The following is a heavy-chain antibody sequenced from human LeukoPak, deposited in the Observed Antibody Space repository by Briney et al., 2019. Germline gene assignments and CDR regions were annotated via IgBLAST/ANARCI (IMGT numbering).Heavy chain of an antibody. D-gene: IGHD3-10*01. V-gene: IGHV3-66*01. CDR2: IYSGGST. J-gene: IGHJ6*03. CDR1: GFTVSSNY. CDR3: AASSGSPLYYYYMDV. Sequence: GGSLRLSCAASGFTVSSNYMSWVRQAPGKGLEWVSVIYSGGSTYYADSVKGRFTISRDNSKNTLYLQMNSLRAEDTAVYYCAASSGSPLYYYYMDVWGKGTTVTISS.